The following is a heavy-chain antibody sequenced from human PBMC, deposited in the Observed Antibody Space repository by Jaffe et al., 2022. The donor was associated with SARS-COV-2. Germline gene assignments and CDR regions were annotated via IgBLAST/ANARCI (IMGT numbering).Heavy chain of an antibody. CDR1: GFTFTNAW. Sequence: EVQLVESGGGLVEPGGSLRLSCAASGFTFTNAWMGWVRQAPGKGLEWVGRIKSEAAGGTTDYAAPVKGRFSISRDDSKRTLYLQMNSLKTEDTAVYYCTADVPEPLAQIDHWGQGTLVTVSS. CDR2: IKSEAAGGTT. V-gene: IGHV3-15*01. CDR3: TADVPEPLAQIDH. J-gene: IGHJ4*02. D-gene: IGHD6-13*01.